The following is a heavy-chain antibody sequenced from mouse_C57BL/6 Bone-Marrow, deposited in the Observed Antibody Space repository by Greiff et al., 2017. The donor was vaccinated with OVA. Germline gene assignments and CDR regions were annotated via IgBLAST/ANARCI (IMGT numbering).Heavy chain of an antibody. V-gene: IGHV1-63*01. J-gene: IGHJ2*01. CDR1: GYTFTNYW. Sequence: VKLMESGAELVRPGTSVKMSCKASGYTFTNYWIGWAKQRPGHGLEWIGDIYPGGGYTNYNEKFKGKATLTADKSSSTAYMQFSSLTSEDSAIYYCARGNYFDYWGQGTTLTVSS. CDR3: ARGNYFDY. CDR2: IYPGGGYT.